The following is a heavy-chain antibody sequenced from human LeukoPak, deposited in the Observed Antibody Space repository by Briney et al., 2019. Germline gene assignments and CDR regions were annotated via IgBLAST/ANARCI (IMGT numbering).Heavy chain of an antibody. CDR1: GFTFSSYW. D-gene: IGHD2-2*01. V-gene: IGHV3-7*01. Sequence: GGSLRLSCAASGFTFSSYWMSWVRQAPGKGLEWVANIKQDGSEKYYVDSVKGRFTISRDNSKNTLYLQMNSLRAEDTAVYYCAGLCSSTSCYSLYWGQGTLVTVSS. CDR2: IKQDGSEK. CDR3: AGLCSSTSCYSLY. J-gene: IGHJ4*02.